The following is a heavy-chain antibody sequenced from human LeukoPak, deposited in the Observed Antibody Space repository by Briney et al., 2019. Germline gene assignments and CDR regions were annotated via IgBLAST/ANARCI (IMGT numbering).Heavy chain of an antibody. CDR1: GGTFSSYA. CDR3: ARYLEDSYYYYYYMDV. Sequence: SVKVSCKASGGTFSSYAISWVRQAPGQGLEWMGGIIPIFGTANYAQKFQGRVTITADESTSTAYMELSSLRSEDTAVYYCARYLEDSYYYYYYMDVWGKGTTVTVSS. J-gene: IGHJ6*03. V-gene: IGHV1-69*13. D-gene: IGHD2-15*01. CDR2: IIPIFGTA.